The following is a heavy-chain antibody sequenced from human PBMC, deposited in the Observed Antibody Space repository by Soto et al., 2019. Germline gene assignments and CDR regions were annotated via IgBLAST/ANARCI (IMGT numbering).Heavy chain of an antibody. V-gene: IGHV3-20*04. Sequence: EVQLVESGGGVVRPGGSLRLSCVASGFTFDDYGMHWARQAPGKGLEWVSGINWNGGRTGYPGSMKGRFIISRDNAKNSLYLQMNSLRAEGTALYYCARSGNIVATTNYYMDVWGNGTTVTVSS. J-gene: IGHJ6*03. CDR2: INWNGGRT. CDR3: ARSGNIVATTNYYMDV. D-gene: IGHD5-12*01. CDR1: GFTFDDYG.